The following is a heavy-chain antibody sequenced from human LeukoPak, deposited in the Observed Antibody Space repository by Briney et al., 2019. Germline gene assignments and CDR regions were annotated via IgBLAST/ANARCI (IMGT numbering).Heavy chain of an antibody. V-gene: IGHV1-2*02. CDR3: ARGCSSTSCYGGGDYYYMDI. CDR1: GYTFTGYY. J-gene: IGHJ6*03. D-gene: IGHD2-2*01. CDR2: INPNSGGT. Sequence: ASVKVSCKXSGYTFTGYYMHWVRQAPGQGLERMGWINPNSGGTNYAQKFQGRVTMTRDTSISTAYMELSRLRSDDTAVYYCARGCSSTSCYGGGDYYYMDIWGKGTTVTVSS.